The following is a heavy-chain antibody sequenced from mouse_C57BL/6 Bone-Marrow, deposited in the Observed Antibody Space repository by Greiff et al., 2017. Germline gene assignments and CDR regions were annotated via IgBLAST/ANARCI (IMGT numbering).Heavy chain of an antibody. CDR1: GYTFTSYW. V-gene: IGHV1-64*01. CDR3: ARRDYYYGTPNE. D-gene: IGHD1-1*01. Sequence: LQQPGAELVKPGASVKLSCKASGYTFTSYWLHWVKQRPGQGLEWIGMIHPNSGSTNYNEKFKSKATLTVDKSSSTAYMQLSSLTSEDSAVYYCARRDYYYGTPNEWGTGTTVTVSS. CDR2: IHPNSGST. J-gene: IGHJ1*03.